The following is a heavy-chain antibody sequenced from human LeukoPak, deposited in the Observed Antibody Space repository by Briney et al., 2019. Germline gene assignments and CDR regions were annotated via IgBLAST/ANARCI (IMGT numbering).Heavy chain of an antibody. D-gene: IGHD3-10*01. Sequence: PGGSLRLSCAASGFTFSSYWMSWVRQAPGKGLEWVANIKEDGSEKYYVDSVKGRFTISRDNAQNSVYLQVNSLGAEDTAMYYCAREGWFGELLSHPFDSWGQGALVTVSS. CDR1: GFTFSSYW. J-gene: IGHJ4*02. V-gene: IGHV3-7*01. CDR3: AREGWFGELLSHPFDS. CDR2: IKEDGSEK.